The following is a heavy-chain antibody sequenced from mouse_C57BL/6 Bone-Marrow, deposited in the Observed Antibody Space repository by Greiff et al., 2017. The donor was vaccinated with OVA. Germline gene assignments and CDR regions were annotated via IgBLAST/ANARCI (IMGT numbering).Heavy chain of an antibody. Sequence: EVQVVESEGGLVQPGSSMKLSCTASGFTFSDYYMAWVRQVPEKGLEWVANINYDGSSTYYLDSLKSRFIISRDNAKNILYLQMSSLKSEDTATYYCARGDYYGSYWYFDVWGTGTTVTVSS. V-gene: IGHV5-16*01. J-gene: IGHJ1*03. CDR1: GFTFSDYY. CDR3: ARGDYYGSYWYFDV. CDR2: INYDGSST. D-gene: IGHD1-1*01.